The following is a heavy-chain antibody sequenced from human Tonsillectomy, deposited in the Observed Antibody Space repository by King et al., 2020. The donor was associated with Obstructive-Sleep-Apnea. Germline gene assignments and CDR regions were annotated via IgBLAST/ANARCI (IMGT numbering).Heavy chain of an antibody. CDR3: ARSTEYSNYEAY. D-gene: IGHD4-11*01. J-gene: IGHJ4*02. CDR1: DDSISSSDYY. CDR2: ISHSGGP. Sequence: VPLQESGPGLVMPSQTLSLTCTVSDDSISSSDYYWGWIRHHPGKGLEWLGCISHSGGPYYTPSLKSRLTISVETSQNQFFLKLTSVTAADTAVYYCARSTEYSNYEAYWGQGILVTVS. V-gene: IGHV4-31*03.